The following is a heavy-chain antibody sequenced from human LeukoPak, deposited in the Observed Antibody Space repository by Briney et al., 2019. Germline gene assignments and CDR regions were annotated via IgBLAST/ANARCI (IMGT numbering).Heavy chain of an antibody. CDR3: ARDNYGDYGH. CDR2: IKEDGSAE. J-gene: IGHJ4*02. V-gene: IGHV3-7*01. CDR1: GFPFSSYW. Sequence: PGGSLRLSCAASGFPFSSYWMSWVRQAPGMGLEWVANIKEDGSAEYYVDSVKGRFTVSRDNAKNSLYLQMNRLRAKDTAVYYCARDNYGDYGHWGQGTLVTVSS. D-gene: IGHD4-17*01.